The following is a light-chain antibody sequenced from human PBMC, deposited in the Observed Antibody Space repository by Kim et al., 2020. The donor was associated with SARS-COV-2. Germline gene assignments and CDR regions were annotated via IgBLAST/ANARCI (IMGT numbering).Light chain of an antibody. CDR2: SAS. J-gene: IGKJ5*01. V-gene: IGKV1-9*01. CDR3: QQLNSYPIT. CDR1: QGISSY. Sequence: ASVGDRVTITGRASQGISSYLAWYQHRPGKAPKLLIYSASTLQSGVPSRFSGSGSGTDFTLTISSLQPEDFATYYCQQLNSYPITFGQGTRLEIK.